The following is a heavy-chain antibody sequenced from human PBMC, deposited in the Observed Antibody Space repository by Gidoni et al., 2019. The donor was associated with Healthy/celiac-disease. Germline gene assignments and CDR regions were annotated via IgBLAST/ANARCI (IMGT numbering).Heavy chain of an antibody. CDR3: ARGGSGWFFGAFDI. CDR1: GYTFTGYY. J-gene: IGHJ3*02. CDR2: INPNSGVT. Sequence: QVQLVQSGAEVKKPGAPVKVSCKASGYTFTGYYMHWVRQAPGQGLEWMGWINPNSGVTNYAQKFQGRVTMTRDTSISTAYMELSRLRSDDTAVYYCARGGSGWFFGAFDIWGQGTMVTVSS. D-gene: IGHD6-19*01. V-gene: IGHV1-2*02.